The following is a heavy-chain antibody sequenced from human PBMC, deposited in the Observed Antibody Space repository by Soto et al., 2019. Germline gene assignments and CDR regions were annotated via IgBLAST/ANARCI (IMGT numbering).Heavy chain of an antibody. CDR2: IDRDGSKT. CDR3: VRDFAESDF. V-gene: IGHV3-7*04. Sequence: EVQIVESGGGLVQPGWSLRLSCGTSGFKFTDYWMTWVRQAPGKGLEWVANIDRDGSKTYYLDSVRGRFTISRNSAEDSVYLQLDKLRIEDTAVYYCVRDFAESDFWGQGTLVTVS. J-gene: IGHJ4*02. CDR1: GFKFTDYW. D-gene: IGHD3-3*01.